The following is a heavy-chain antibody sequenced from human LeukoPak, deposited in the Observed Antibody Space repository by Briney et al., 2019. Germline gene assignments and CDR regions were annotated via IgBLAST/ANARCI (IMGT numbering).Heavy chain of an antibody. CDR1: GFTFSSYW. Sequence: PGGSLRLPCAASGFTFSSYWMSWVRQAPGKGLEWVANTNEDGSEKYYVDSVKGRFTISRDNAKNSLYLQMNSLRAEDTAVYYCARSGSSWYTPFDYWGQGTLVTVSS. J-gene: IGHJ4*02. V-gene: IGHV3-7*01. CDR2: TNEDGSEK. CDR3: ARSGSSWYTPFDY. D-gene: IGHD6-13*01.